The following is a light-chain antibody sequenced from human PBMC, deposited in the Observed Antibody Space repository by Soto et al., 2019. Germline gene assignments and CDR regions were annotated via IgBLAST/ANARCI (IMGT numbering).Light chain of an antibody. CDR3: QQYGSSSWT. J-gene: IGKJ1*01. Sequence: EIVLTQSPGTLSLSPGKRATLSCRASQSISSSYLAWYQQRPGQAPRLLIYGASSRATGIPDRFSGSGSGTEVTLTISRLEPEDFAVYYCQQYGSSSWTFGQGTKVDIK. V-gene: IGKV3-20*01. CDR2: GAS. CDR1: QSISSSY.